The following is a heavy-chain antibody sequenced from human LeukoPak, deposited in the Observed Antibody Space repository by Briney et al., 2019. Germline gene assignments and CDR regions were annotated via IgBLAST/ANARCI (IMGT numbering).Heavy chain of an antibody. J-gene: IGHJ4*02. CDR3: ARDELGYYGQ. V-gene: IGHV4-39*07. D-gene: IGHD3-10*01. CDR1: GGSISSSSFYY. Sequence: PSETLSLTCTVSGGSISSSSFYYWGWIRQPPGKGLEWIGSIYYSGNTYYKPSLKSRVTISVDTSQNQFSLKLSSVAAADTAVYYCARDELGYYGQWGQGTLVTVSS. CDR2: IYYSGNT.